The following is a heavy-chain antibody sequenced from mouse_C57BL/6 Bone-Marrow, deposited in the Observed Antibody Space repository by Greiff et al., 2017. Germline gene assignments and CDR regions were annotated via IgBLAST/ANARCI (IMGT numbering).Heavy chain of an antibody. V-gene: IGHV5-6*02. CDR1: GFTFSSYG. CDR3: ARRGDDYYAMDY. CDR2: ISSGGSYT. J-gene: IGHJ4*01. Sequence: DVQLVESGGDLVKTGGSLKLSCAASGFTFSSYGMSWVRQTPDKRLEWVATISSGGSYTYYPDSVKGRFTISRDNAKNTLYLQMSSLKSEDTAMYYCARRGDDYYAMDYWGQGTSVTVSS.